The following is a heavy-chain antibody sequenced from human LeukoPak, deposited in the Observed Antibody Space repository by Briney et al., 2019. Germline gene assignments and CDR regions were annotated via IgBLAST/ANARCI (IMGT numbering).Heavy chain of an antibody. CDR3: ATGNWRRWFGEPPFDY. CDR1: GYTLTELS. Sequence: ASVKVSCKVSGYTLTELSMHWVRQAPGKGLECMGGFDPEDGETIYAQKFQGRVTMTEDTSTDTAYMELSRLRSEDTAVYYCATGNWRRWFGEPPFDYWGQGTLVTVSS. CDR2: FDPEDGET. J-gene: IGHJ4*02. V-gene: IGHV1-24*01. D-gene: IGHD3-10*01.